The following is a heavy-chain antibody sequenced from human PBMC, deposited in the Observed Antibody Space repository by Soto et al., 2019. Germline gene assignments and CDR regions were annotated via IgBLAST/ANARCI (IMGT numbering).Heavy chain of an antibody. CDR1: GGSISSGGYY. CDR2: IYYSGST. CDR3: ARGVTMVRGVIHTPYFDY. V-gene: IGHV4-31*03. Sequence: QVQLQESGPGRVKPSQTLSLTCTVSGGSISSGGYYWSWIRQHPGKGLEWIGYIYYSGSTYYNPSLKSRGTISVDTSKNQFSLKLSSVTAADTAVYYCARGVTMVRGVIHTPYFDYWGQGTLVTVSS. J-gene: IGHJ4*02. D-gene: IGHD3-10*01.